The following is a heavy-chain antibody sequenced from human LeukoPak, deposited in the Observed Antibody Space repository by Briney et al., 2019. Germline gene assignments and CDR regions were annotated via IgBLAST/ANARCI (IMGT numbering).Heavy chain of an antibody. CDR1: GFTFSDYY. V-gene: IGHV3-11*01. D-gene: IGHD3-22*01. CDR3: ARELHRDYYDTSGYFDY. Sequence: GGSLRLSCAASGFTFSDYYMSWIRQAPGKGLEWVSYISSSGSTIYYAVSVKGRFTISRDNAKNSLYLQMNSLRAEDTAVYYCARELHRDYYDTSGYFDYWGQGTLVTVSS. CDR2: ISSSGSTI. J-gene: IGHJ4*02.